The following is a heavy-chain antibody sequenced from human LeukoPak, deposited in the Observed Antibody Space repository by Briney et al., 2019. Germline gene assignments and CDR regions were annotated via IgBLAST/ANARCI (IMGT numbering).Heavy chain of an antibody. CDR1: GGTFISYA. CDR2: IIPIFGTA. CDR3: ARARGRWLAGDFDAFDI. V-gene: IGHV1-69*05. Sequence: GASXKVSCKASGGTFISYAISWVRQAPGQGLEWMGRIIPIFGTANYAQKFQGRVTITTDESTSTAYMELSSLRSEDTAVYYCARARGRWLAGDFDAFDIWGQGTMVTVSS. J-gene: IGHJ3*02. D-gene: IGHD6-19*01.